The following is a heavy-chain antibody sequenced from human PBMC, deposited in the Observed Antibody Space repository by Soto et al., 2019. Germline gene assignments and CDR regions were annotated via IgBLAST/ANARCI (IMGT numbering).Heavy chain of an antibody. Sequence: PGGSLRLSCAASGFTFSSSAMSWARQAPGKGLEWVSAISGSGGSTYYADSVKGRFTISRDNSKNTLYLQMNSLRAEDTAVYYCAKDRGYSYGSYYYYGMDVWGQGTTVTVSS. D-gene: IGHD5-18*01. CDR1: GFTFSSSA. CDR3: AKDRGYSYGSYYYYGMDV. J-gene: IGHJ6*02. V-gene: IGHV3-23*01. CDR2: ISGSGGST.